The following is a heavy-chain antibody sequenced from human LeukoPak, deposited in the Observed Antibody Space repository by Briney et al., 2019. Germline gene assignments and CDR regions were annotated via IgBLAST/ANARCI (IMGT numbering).Heavy chain of an antibody. CDR3: ARDRNTGSSYENLFEY. CDR1: GFTFSSYW. D-gene: IGHD1-26*01. V-gene: IGHV3-74*01. J-gene: IGHJ4*02. Sequence: GGSRRLSCAASGFTFSSYWMHWVRQAPGKGRVWVSRINNDGSSTSYADSVKGRFTISRDNAKNTLYLQMNSLRAEDTSVYYCARDRNTGSSYENLFEYWGQGSLVTVSS. CDR2: INNDGSST.